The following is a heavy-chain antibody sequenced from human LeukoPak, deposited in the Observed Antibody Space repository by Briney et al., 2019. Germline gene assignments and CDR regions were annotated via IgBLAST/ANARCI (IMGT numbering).Heavy chain of an antibody. J-gene: IGHJ4*02. CDR1: GFTFSSYG. CDR2: IWYDGNNK. D-gene: IGHD3-9*01. V-gene: IGHV3-33*01. Sequence: GGSLRLSCAASGFTFSSYGMHWVRQAPRKGLEWVAVIWYDGNNKYYADSVKGRFTISRDNSKNTLYLQMNSLRAEDTAVYYCARSTSSEYDIYHFDYWGQGTLVTVSS. CDR3: ARSTSSEYDIYHFDY.